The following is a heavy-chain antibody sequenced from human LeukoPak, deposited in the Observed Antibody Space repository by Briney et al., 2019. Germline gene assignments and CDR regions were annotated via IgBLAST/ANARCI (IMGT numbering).Heavy chain of an antibody. Sequence: SETLSLTCTVSGGSISSYYWSWIRQPPGKGLEWIGYIYYSGSTNYNPSLKSRVTISVDTSKNQFSLKLSSVTAADTVVYYCARYGRDGYNYGNCFDYWGQGTLVTVSA. D-gene: IGHD5-24*01. CDR2: IYYSGST. CDR3: ARYGRDGYNYGNCFDY. J-gene: IGHJ4*02. V-gene: IGHV4-59*01. CDR1: GGSISSYY.